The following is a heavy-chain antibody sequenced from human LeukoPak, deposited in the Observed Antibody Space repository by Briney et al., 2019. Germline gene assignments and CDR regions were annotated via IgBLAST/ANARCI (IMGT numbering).Heavy chain of an antibody. D-gene: IGHD3-9*01. J-gene: IGHJ4*02. CDR2: ISAYNGNT. V-gene: IGHV1-18*01. CDR3: ARGGYFDWLFHEFDY. Sequence: ASVKVSCKASGYTFTIYGISWVRQAPGQGLEWMGWISAYNGNTNYAQKLQGRVTMTTDTSTSTAYMELRSLRSDDTAAYYCARGGYFDWLFHEFDYWGQGTLVTVSS. CDR1: GYTFTIYG.